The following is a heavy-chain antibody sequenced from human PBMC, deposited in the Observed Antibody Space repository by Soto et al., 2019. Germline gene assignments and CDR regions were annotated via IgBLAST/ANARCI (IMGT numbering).Heavy chain of an antibody. CDR2: IKEDGSEK. J-gene: IGHJ4*02. CDR3: VRGRRWSAN. V-gene: IGHV3-7*01. CDR1: GFTFSSYW. Sequence: EVQLVQSGGGLVQPGGSLRLSCAASGFTFSSYWMSWVRQAPGKGLEWVANIKEDGSEKSYVDSVKGRFTISRDDDKTSLFLQMNSLRVGGTVMYYCVRGRRWSANWGQGNLVTV. D-gene: IGHD2-15*01.